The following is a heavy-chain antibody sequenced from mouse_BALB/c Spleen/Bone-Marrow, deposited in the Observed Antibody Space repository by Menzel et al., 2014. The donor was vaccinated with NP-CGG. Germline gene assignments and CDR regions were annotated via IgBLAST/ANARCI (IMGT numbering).Heavy chain of an antibody. J-gene: IGHJ2*01. V-gene: IGHV3-8*02. CDR1: GDSITSGY. CDR2: ITYSGNT. D-gene: IGHD1-2*01. Sequence: VQLKESGPSLVKPSQTLSLTCSVTGDSITSGYWNWIRKFPGNKLEYMGYITYSGNTYYNPSLISRISITRDTPKNQYYLQLNSVTTEDTATYYCTRDYYGPWGQGTTLTVSS. CDR3: TRDYYGP.